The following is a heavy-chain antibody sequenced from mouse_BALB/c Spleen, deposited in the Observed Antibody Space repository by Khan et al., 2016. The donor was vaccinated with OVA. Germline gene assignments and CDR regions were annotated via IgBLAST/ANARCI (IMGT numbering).Heavy chain of an antibody. J-gene: IGHJ4*01. Sequence: QIQLVQSGPELKKPGETVKISCKASGYTFTNYGMNWVKQAPGKGLKWMGWINTYTGEPTYADDFKGRFAFSLETSASSAYLQINNLKNEDTATYFCARGGRRAMDYWGQGTSVIVSS. CDR2: INTYTGEP. CDR1: GYTFTNYG. CDR3: ARGGRRAMDY. V-gene: IGHV9-3-1*01. D-gene: IGHD3-3*01.